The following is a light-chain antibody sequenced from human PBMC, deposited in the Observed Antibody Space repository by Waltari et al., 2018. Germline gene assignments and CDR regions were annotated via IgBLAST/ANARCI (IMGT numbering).Light chain of an antibody. CDR2: KNN. J-gene: IGLJ3*02. CDR1: SSNIGGHS. V-gene: IGLV1-47*01. Sequence: SVLTQPPSASGTPGQTVTIPSSGSSSNIGGHSVYWYQQLPGMAPQLLIYKNNHRPSGVPDRFSGSKSGTSASLAISGLRSDDEAEYYCAAWDDNLTGPLFGGGTKVTVL. CDR3: AAWDDNLTGPL.